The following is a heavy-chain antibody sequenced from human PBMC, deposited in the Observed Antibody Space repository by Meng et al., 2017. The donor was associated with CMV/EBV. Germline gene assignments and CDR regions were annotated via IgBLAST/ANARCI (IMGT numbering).Heavy chain of an antibody. CDR2: VWYDGSNK. V-gene: IGHV3-33*06. CDR3: AKNLVVPVATPYYYYGMDV. J-gene: IGHJ6*02. CDR1: GFIFSSYA. D-gene: IGHD2-2*01. Sequence: GESLKISCAASGFIFSSYAMHWVRQAPGKGLEWVAVVWYDGSNKYYADSVKGRFTISRDNSKNTPYLQMNSLRAEDTGVYYCAKNLVVPVATPYYYYGMDVWGQGTTVTVSS.